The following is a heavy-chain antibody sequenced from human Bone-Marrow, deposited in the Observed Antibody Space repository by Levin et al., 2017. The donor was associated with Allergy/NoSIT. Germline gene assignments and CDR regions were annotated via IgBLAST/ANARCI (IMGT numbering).Heavy chain of an antibody. CDR2: IWYDGSNK. J-gene: IGHJ6*02. Sequence: GESLKISCAASGFTFSSYGMHWVRQAPGKGLEWVAVIWYDGSNKYYADSVKGRFTISRDNSKNTLYLQMNSLRAEDTAVYYCARDGGAPGDGYNPDYYYYYGMDVWGQGTTVTVSS. CDR3: ARDGGAPGDGYNPDYYYYYGMDV. D-gene: IGHD5-24*01. V-gene: IGHV3-33*01. CDR1: GFTFSSYG.